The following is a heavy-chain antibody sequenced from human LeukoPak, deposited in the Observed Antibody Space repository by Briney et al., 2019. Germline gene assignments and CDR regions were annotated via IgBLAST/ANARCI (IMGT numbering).Heavy chain of an antibody. CDR2: INHSGST. J-gene: IGHJ6*03. D-gene: IGHD5-18*01. CDR1: GGSFSGYY. CDR3: AREGRYRYGYNEYHLYMDI. V-gene: IGHV4-34*01. Sequence: SETLSLTCAVYGGSFSGYYWSWIRQPPGKGLEWIGEINHSGSTNYNPSLKSRVTISVDTSKNQFSLKLSSVTAAETAVYYCAREGRYRYGYNEYHLYMDIWGKGTTVTVSS.